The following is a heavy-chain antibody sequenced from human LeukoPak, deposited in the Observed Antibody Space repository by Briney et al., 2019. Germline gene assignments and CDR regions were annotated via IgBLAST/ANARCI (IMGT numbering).Heavy chain of an antibody. D-gene: IGHD6-13*01. J-gene: IGHJ4*02. V-gene: IGHV3-48*01. CDR3: ARDKGAAAGPVSY. CDR2: ISSSSSTI. CDR1: GFTFSSYS. Sequence: GGSLRLSCAASGFTFSSYSMNWVRQAPGKGLEWVSYISSSSSTIYYADSVKGRFTISRDNAKNLLYLQMNSLRAEDTAVYYCARDKGAAAGPVSYWGQGTLVTVSP.